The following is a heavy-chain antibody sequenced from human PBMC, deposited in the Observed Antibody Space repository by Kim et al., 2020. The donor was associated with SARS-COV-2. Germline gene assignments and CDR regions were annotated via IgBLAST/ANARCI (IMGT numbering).Heavy chain of an antibody. CDR3: TSTLVYCSSTSCYVDRGFDY. CDR1: GFTFGDYA. Sequence: GGSLRLSCTASGFTFGDYAMSWFRQAPGKGLEWVGFFSSNAYGGTTEDAASVKGIFTISRDDSKSIAYLQMNSLKTEDTAVYYCTSTLVYCSSTSCYVDRGFDYWGQGTLVADSS. V-gene: IGHV3-49*03. D-gene: IGHD2-2*01. CDR2: FSSNAYGGTT. J-gene: IGHJ4*02.